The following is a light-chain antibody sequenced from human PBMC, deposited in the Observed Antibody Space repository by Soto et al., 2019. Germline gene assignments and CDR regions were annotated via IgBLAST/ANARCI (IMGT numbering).Light chain of an antibody. Sequence: EIVLTQSPGTLSLSPGGGATLSCRASQRVSNNYLAWYQQKPGQAPRLLIHGASSRATGIPDRFSGSGSGTDFTLTIRKLEPEDFAVYYCQQYCCSSLTFGGGTKVEI. CDR2: GAS. V-gene: IGKV3-20*01. CDR3: QQYCCSSLT. J-gene: IGKJ4*01. CDR1: QRVSNNY.